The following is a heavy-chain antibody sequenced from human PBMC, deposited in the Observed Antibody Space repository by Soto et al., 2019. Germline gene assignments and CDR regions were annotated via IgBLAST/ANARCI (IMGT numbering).Heavy chain of an antibody. CDR1: GFTFSGSA. CDR3: TRHKAARPFDY. V-gene: IGHV3-73*01. CDR2: IRSKANSYAT. Sequence: LRLSCAASGFTFSGSAMHWVRHASGKGLDWVGRIRSKANSYATAYAASVKGRFTISRDDSKNTAYLQMNSLKTEDTAVYYCTRHKAARPFDYWGQGTLVTVSS. J-gene: IGHJ4*02. D-gene: IGHD6-6*01.